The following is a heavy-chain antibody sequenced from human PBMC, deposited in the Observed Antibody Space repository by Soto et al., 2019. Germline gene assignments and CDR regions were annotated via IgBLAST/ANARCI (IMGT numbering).Heavy chain of an antibody. Sequence: QVPLQESGPGLVKPSETLSLTCTGSGGSISSYYWSWIRQPAGTGLEWIGRIYTSGSTNYNPSLKSRVSMSVDTSKNQCSLKLSSVTAADTAAYYCAREINDSSGLDYWGQGTLVTVSS. CDR2: IYTSGST. D-gene: IGHD3-22*01. J-gene: IGHJ4*02. CDR3: AREINDSSGLDY. V-gene: IGHV4-4*07. CDR1: GGSISSYY.